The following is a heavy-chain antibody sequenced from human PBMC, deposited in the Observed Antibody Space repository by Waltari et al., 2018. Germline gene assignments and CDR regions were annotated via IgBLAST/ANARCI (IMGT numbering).Heavy chain of an antibody. CDR3: ARQTGTFLSAFHI. Sequence: QLQLQGSGPGLVKPSETLSSPCTVSGCPISSTSYYWGLIRQPPRKGLEWIGTIYYRGSTYYNPSLKSPVTMSVDTSKNQFSLRLSSVTAADTAVYYCARQTGTFLSAFHIWGQGTMVTVSS. CDR2: IYYRGST. V-gene: IGHV4-39*01. D-gene: IGHD1-7*01. CDR1: GCPISSTSYY. J-gene: IGHJ3*02.